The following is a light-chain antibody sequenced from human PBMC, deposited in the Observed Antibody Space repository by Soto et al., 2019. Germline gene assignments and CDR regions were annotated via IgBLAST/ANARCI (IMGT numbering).Light chain of an antibody. CDR3: QSHDSSLSAYV. CDR1: SSNIGAGYD. J-gene: IGLJ1*01. Sequence: QSVLTQPPSVSGAPGQRVTISCTGSSSNIGAGYDVHWYQQLPGTAPKLLIYGNSNRPSGVPDRLSGSKSGTSASLAITGLQAEDEADFYCQSHDSSLSAYVFGTGTKLTVL. CDR2: GNS. V-gene: IGLV1-40*01.